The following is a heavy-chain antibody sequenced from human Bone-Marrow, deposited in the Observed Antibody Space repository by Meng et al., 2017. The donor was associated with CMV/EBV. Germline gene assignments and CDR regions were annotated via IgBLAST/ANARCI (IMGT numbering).Heavy chain of an antibody. D-gene: IGHD2-2*01. Sequence: GESLKISCAASGFTFSDYYMSWIRQAPGKGLEWVSYISSSGSTIYYADSVKGRFTISRDNAKNSLYLQMNSLRAEDTAVYYCARDLVGYCSSSSCYGSYYYYGMDVWAQGTTVTVSS. CDR2: ISSSGSTI. J-gene: IGHJ6*02. CDR1: GFTFSDYY. CDR3: ARDLVGYCSSSSCYGSYYYYGMDV. V-gene: IGHV3-11*04.